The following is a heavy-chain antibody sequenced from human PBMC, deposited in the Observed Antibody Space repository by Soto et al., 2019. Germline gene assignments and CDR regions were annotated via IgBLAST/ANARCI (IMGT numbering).Heavy chain of an antibody. V-gene: IGHV3-33*01. J-gene: IGHJ4*02. D-gene: IGHD3-16*01. CDR2: IWYDGGNK. CDR1: GFTFSNYG. Sequence: GGSLRLSCAASGFTFSNYGMHWVRQAPGKGLEWVAFIWYDGGNKYYAESVKGRFTISRDNSKNTLYLQMNSLRAEDTAVYYCARDGDVNTGFGKDYWGQGTLVTVSS. CDR3: ARDGDVNTGFGKDY.